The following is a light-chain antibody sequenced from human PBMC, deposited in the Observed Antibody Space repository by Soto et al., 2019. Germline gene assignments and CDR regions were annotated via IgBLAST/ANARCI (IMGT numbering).Light chain of an antibody. J-gene: IGKJ1*01. CDR1: QSVSSSY. CDR3: KKYGSSPWT. Sequence: EILLPQSPGTLSLSPGESSTLSCRASQSVSSSYLAWYRQKPGQANRLLIYGASSRATGIPDRFSGSGSGTDFTLTISRLEPEEFAVYYCKKYGSSPWTVGKGNKVDIK. V-gene: IGKV3-20*01. CDR2: GAS.